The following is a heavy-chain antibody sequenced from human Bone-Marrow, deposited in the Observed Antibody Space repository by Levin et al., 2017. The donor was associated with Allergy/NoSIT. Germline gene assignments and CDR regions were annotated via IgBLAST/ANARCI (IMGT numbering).Heavy chain of an antibody. CDR1: GYTFTPYY. J-gene: IGHJ4*02. Sequence: SFPPPGYTFTPYYIYWVRQAPGQFLSFLFFLPPPLFFPPSSENFQGRVTLTRDTSISTAYMELSRLRSDDTAVFYCARGGSRLSDWGQGTLVTVSS. V-gene: IGHV1-2*02. D-gene: IGHD2-15*01. CDR3: ARGGSRLSD. CDR2: LPPPLFFP.